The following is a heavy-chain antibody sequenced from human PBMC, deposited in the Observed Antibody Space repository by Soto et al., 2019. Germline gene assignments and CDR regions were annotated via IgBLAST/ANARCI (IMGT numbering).Heavy chain of an antibody. J-gene: IGHJ6*02. CDR2: INAGNGNT. CDR1: GYTFTSYA. CDR3: ARGGYYDSSGSRNYHYYGMNV. V-gene: IGHV1-3*01. D-gene: IGHD3-22*01. Sequence: ASVKLSCKASGYTFTSYAMHWVRQAPGQRLEWMGWINAGNGNTKYSQKFQGRVTITRDTSASTAYMELSSLRSEDTAVYYCARGGYYDSSGSRNYHYYGMNVWGQGTTVTVSS.